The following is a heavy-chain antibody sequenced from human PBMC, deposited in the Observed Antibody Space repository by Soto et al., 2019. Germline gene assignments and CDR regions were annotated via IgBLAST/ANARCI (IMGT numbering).Heavy chain of an antibody. CDR3: ARGRRYYYYYGMDV. J-gene: IGHJ6*02. CDR1: GGSFSGYY. V-gene: IGHV4-34*01. CDR2: INHSGST. Sequence: PSETLSLTCAVYGGSFSGYYWSWIRQPPGKGLEWIGEINHSGSTNYNPSLKSRVTISVDTSKNQFSLKLSSVTAADTAVYYCARGRRYYYYYGMDVWGQGTTVTVS.